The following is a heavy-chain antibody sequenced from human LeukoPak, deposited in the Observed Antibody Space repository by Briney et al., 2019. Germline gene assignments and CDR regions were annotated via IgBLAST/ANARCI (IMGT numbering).Heavy chain of an antibody. CDR2: IYYSGST. J-gene: IGHJ4*02. Sequence: SETLSLTCTVSGGSISSYYWSWIRQPPGKGLEWIGYIYYSGSTNYNPSLKSRVTISVDTSKNQFSLKLSSVTAADTAVYYCARGSSSGWYVGAVLNWGQGTLVTVSS. CDR1: GGSISSYY. D-gene: IGHD6-19*01. CDR3: ARGSSSGWYVGAVLN. V-gene: IGHV4-59*01.